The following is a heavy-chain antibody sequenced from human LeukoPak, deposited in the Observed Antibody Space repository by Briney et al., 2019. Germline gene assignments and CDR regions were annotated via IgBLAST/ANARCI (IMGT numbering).Heavy chain of an antibody. V-gene: IGHV1-8*01. J-gene: IGHJ4*02. D-gene: IGHD6-13*01. CDR1: GYTFTSYD. Sequence: ASVKVSCKASGYTFTSYDINWVRQATGQGLEWMGWMTPNSGNTGYTQKFQGRVTMTRNTSISTAYMELSSLRSEDTAVYYCARMSSSWYSTSYGYWGQGTLVTVSS. CDR2: MTPNSGNT. CDR3: ARMSSSWYSTSYGY.